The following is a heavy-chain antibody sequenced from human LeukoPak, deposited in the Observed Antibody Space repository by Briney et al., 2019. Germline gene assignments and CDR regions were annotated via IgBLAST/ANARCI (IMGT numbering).Heavy chain of an antibody. CDR1: GFTFSSYE. J-gene: IGHJ6*03. D-gene: IGHD6-6*01. Sequence: GGSLRLSCAASGFTFSSYEMNWVRQAPGKGLEWVSYSSSSGSTIYYADSVKGRFTISRDNAKNSLYLQMNSLRAEDTAVYYCAKDVSNSSDYFYYYMDVWGKGTTVTVSS. CDR2: SSSSGSTI. CDR3: AKDVSNSSDYFYYYMDV. V-gene: IGHV3-48*03.